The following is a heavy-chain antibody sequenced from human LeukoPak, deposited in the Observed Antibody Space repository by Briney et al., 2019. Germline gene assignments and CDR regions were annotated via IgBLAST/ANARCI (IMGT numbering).Heavy chain of an antibody. CDR2: IYYSGST. Sequence: SETLSLTCTVSGGSISSYYWNWIRQPPGKGLEWIGYIYYSGSTNYNPSLKSRVTISGDTSKNQLSLKLRSVTAAGTAVYYCARVYGYNYYYMDVWGKGTTVTVSS. J-gene: IGHJ6*03. CDR1: GGSISSYY. V-gene: IGHV4-59*01. CDR3: ARVYGYNYYYMDV. D-gene: IGHD5-18*01.